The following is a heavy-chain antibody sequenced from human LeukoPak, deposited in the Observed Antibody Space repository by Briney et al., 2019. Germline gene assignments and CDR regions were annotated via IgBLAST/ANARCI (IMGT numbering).Heavy chain of an antibody. D-gene: IGHD2-15*01. Sequence: GESLKISCRASGYTFTDYWIGWVRPRPGQGLEWMGIIFPRDSYLSYSPSFEGQVTLSADKSINAAYLQWDSLKASDTAIYYCVRLFHSGGFRWFDPWGQGTLVTVSS. CDR2: IFPRDSYL. CDR3: VRLFHSGGFRWFDP. V-gene: IGHV5-51*01. J-gene: IGHJ5*02. CDR1: GYTFTDYW.